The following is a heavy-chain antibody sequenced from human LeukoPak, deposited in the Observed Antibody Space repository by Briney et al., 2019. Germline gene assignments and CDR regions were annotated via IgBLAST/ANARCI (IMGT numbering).Heavy chain of an antibody. J-gene: IGHJ5*02. CDR1: GLTYSKYW. V-gene: IGHV3-74*01. CDR3: ARRVSATRWFDP. D-gene: IGHD2-15*01. Sequence: GGSLSLSCAVSGLTYSKYWMHWVRQAPGKGLVWVSRNNSDGRTTKYPDPVKGRFTISKDNADNALYLQMNSLRVEDTAVYYCARRVSATRWFDPWGQGTLVTVSS. CDR2: NNSDGRTT.